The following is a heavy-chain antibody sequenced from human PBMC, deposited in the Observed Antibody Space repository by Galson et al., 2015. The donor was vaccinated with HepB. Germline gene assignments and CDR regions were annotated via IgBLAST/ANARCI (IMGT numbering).Heavy chain of an antibody. CDR2: IHYDGLNK. V-gene: IGHV3-30*02. CDR3: ARQSCGGDCYSGSGY. CDR1: GFTFSNYG. D-gene: IGHD2-21*02. Sequence: SLRLSCAASGFTFSNYGMHWVRQAPGKGLVWVAFIHYDGLNKYYAGSVKGRFTISRDRSRNTLSLQMSSLRGEDTAVYYCARQSCGGDCYSGSGYWGQGTLVTVSS. J-gene: IGHJ4*02.